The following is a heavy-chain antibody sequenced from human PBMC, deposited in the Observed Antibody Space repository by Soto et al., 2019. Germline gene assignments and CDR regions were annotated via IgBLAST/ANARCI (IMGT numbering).Heavy chain of an antibody. CDR3: AISDDYGDYVDYYYYGMDV. Sequence: PGGSLRLSCAASGFTFDDYTMHWVRQAPGKGLEWVSLISWDGGSTYYADSVKGRFTISRDNSKNSLYLQMNSLRTEDTALYYCAISDDYGDYVDYYYYGMDVWGQGTTVTVSS. V-gene: IGHV3-43*01. CDR2: ISWDGGST. D-gene: IGHD4-17*01. J-gene: IGHJ6*02. CDR1: GFTFDDYT.